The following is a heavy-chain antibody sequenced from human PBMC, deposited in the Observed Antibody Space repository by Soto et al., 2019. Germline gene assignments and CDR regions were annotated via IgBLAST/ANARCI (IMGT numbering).Heavy chain of an antibody. J-gene: IGHJ4*02. CDR2: ISYDGSNK. Sequence: GGSLRLSCAASGFTFSSYGMHWVRQAPGKGLEWVAVISYDGSNKYYADSAKGRFTISRDNSKNTLYLQMNSLRAEDTAVYYCAKAPETYYYDSSGYYLGDYWGQGTLVTVPS. V-gene: IGHV3-30*18. CDR1: GFTFSSYG. D-gene: IGHD3-22*01. CDR3: AKAPETYYYDSSGYYLGDY.